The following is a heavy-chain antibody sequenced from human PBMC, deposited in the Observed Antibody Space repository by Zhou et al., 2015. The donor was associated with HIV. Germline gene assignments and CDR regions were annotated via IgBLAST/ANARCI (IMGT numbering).Heavy chain of an antibody. D-gene: IGHD1-1*01. V-gene: IGHV1-46*01. CDR1: GYTFTGYY. CDR2: INPSGGST. Sequence: QVQLVQSGAEVKGPGASVKVSCKASGYTFTGYYIHWVRQAPGQGPLWMGSINPSGGSTNYAQKFQGRITMTRDTSTSTVYMELTSLRSEDTAVYHCARDWRFPWWNGGYFDYWGQGTLVTVSS. J-gene: IGHJ4*02. CDR3: ARDWRFPWWNGGYFDY.